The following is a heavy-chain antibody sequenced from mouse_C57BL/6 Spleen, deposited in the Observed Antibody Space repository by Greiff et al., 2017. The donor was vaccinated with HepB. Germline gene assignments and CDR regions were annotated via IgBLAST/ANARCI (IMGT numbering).Heavy chain of an antibody. CDR2: ISGGGGNT. D-gene: IGHD1-1*01. CDR1: GFTFSSYT. Sequence: DVMLVESGGGLVKPGGSLKLSCAASGFTFSSYTMSWVRQTPEKRLEWVATISGGGGNTYYPDSVKGRFTISRDNAKNTLYLQMSSLRSEDTALYYCARQPVVGDAMDYWGQGTSVTVSS. J-gene: IGHJ4*01. V-gene: IGHV5-9*01. CDR3: ARQPVVGDAMDY.